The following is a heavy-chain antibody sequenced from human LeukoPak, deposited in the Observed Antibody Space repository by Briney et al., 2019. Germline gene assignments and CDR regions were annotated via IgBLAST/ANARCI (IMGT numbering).Heavy chain of an antibody. CDR1: GYTFTSYD. V-gene: IGHV1-8*01. Sequence: ASVNVSCKASGYTFTSYDINWVRQATGQGLEWMGWMNPNSGNTGYAQKFQGRVTMTRNTAISTAYMELSSLRSEDKAVYYCARGGITGTNYYYYYGMDVWGQGTTVTVSS. D-gene: IGHD1-20*01. CDR2: MNPNSGNT. CDR3: ARGGITGTNYYYYYGMDV. J-gene: IGHJ6*02.